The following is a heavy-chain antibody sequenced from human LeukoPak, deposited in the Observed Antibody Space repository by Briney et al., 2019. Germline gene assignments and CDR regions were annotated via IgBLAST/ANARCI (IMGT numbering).Heavy chain of an antibody. V-gene: IGHV3-73*01. D-gene: IGHD5-18*01. J-gene: IGHJ4*02. CDR3: TSTWIQLWFDY. CDR2: IRSKTNSYAT. CDR1: GFTFSASA. Sequence: GGSLKLSCAASGFTFSASAMHWVRQASGKGLEWVGRIRSKTNSYATEYAASVKGRFTISRDDSKNTAYLQMDSLRTEDTAVYYCTSTWIQLWFDYWGQGTLVTVSS.